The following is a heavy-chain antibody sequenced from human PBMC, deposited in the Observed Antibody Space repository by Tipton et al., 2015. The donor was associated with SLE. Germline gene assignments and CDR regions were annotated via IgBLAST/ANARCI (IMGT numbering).Heavy chain of an antibody. CDR3: AIRDYDFWSGPPGYFQH. V-gene: IGHV4-39*07. Sequence: TLSLTCTVSGGSISRSNYYWGWIRQPPGKGLEWIGSIYYSGSTYYNPSLKSRVTISVDTSKNQFSLKLSSVTAADTAVYYCAIRDYDFWSGPPGYFQHWGQGTLVTVSS. CDR1: GGSISRSNYY. CDR2: IYYSGST. J-gene: IGHJ1*01. D-gene: IGHD3-3*01.